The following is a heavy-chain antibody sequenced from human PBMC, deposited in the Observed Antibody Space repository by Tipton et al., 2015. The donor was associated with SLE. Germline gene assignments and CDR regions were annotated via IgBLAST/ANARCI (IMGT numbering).Heavy chain of an antibody. D-gene: IGHD6-19*01. CDR3: ARDGYSSGWDGDFDY. CDR2: VHTSGTT. J-gene: IGHJ4*02. V-gene: IGHV4-61*09. Sequence: CTVSGGSISSNDHYWSWIRQPAGKGLEWIGHVHTSGTTDYNPSLRSRVTMSVDPAKNQFSLKLRSVTAADTAVYYCARDGYSSGWDGDFDYWGQGTLVAVAS. CDR1: GGSISSNDHY.